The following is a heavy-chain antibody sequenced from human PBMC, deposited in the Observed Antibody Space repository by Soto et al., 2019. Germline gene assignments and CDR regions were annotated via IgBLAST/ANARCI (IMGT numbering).Heavy chain of an antibody. CDR1: GYTFTNYD. V-gene: IGHV1-8*01. J-gene: IGHJ4*02. CDR3: ARAIRNQLLSDY. Sequence: QVQLVQSGAEVKQPGASVKVSCRTSGYTFTNYDISWVRQATGQGLEWMGWMNPDSANTGYAQKFQGRVTMNRDTSISTAYMELNSLPSEDTAVYYCARAIRNQLLSDYWGQGTLVTVSS. D-gene: IGHD1-26*01. CDR2: MNPDSANT.